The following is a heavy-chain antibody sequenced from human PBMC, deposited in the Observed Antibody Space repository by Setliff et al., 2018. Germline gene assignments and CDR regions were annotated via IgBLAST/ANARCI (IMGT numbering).Heavy chain of an antibody. CDR2: IHYSGNT. CDR3: ARMSGFQYMDV. CDR1: GFSINSGTHF. Sequence: PSETLSLTCTVSGFSINSGTHFWGWIRQPPGKGLEWIGRIHYSGNTYYNPSLKSRVTISVDTSKNQFSLNLTSVTAADTAVYYCARMSGFQYMDVWGKGTTVTVSS. D-gene: IGHD3-3*01. V-gene: IGHV4-39*01. J-gene: IGHJ6*03.